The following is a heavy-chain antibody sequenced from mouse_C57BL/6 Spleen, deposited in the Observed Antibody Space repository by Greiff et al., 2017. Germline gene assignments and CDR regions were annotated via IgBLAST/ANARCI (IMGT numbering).Heavy chain of an antibody. J-gene: IGHJ2*01. V-gene: IGHV1-42*01. Sequence: EVQLQQSGPELVKPGASVKISCKASCYSFTGYYMNWVKQSPEKSLEWIGEINPSTGGTTYNQKFKAKATLTVDKSSSTAYMQLKSLTSEDSAVYYCARYYYGSSPLDYWGQGTTLTVSS. CDR2: INPSTGGT. CDR3: ARYYYGSSPLDY. D-gene: IGHD1-1*01. CDR1: CYSFTGYY.